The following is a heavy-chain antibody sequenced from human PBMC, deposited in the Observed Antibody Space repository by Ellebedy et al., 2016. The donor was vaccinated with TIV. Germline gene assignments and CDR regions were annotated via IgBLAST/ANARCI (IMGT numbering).Heavy chain of an antibody. CDR2: FIPMYGKT. D-gene: IGHD3-10*01. J-gene: IGHJ5*02. CDR3: ARGEYRNWFDP. CDR1: GVTFSRYA. V-gene: IGHV1-69*13. Sequence: AASVKVSCKASGVTFSRYAVSWVRQAPGQGLEWMGTFIPMYGKTHYAQKLQGRVTIAADESTNTAFMDLSSLKSEDTAIYYCARGEYRNWFDPWGQGTLVTVSS.